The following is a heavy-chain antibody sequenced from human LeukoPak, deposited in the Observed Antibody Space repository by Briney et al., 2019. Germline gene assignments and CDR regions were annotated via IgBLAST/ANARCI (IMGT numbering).Heavy chain of an antibody. CDR1: GFTFSSYA. V-gene: IGHV3-23*01. J-gene: IGHJ3*02. D-gene: IGHD3-22*01. CDR3: AKGYYYDSSGYYSSIITSTRIDDAFDI. Sequence: GGSLRLSCAASGFTFSSYAMSWVRQAPGKGLEWVSAISGSGGSTYYADSVKGRFTISRDNSKNTLYLQMNSLRAEDTAVYYCAKGYYYDSSGYYSSIITSTRIDDAFDIWGQGTMVTVSS. CDR2: ISGSGGST.